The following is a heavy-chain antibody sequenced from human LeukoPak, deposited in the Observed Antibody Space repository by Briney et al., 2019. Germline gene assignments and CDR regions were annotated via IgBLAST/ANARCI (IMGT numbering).Heavy chain of an antibody. Sequence: SVKVSCKASGGTFSSYAISWVRQAPGQGLEWMGGIIPIFGTANYAQKFQGRVTITADESTSTAYMELSSLRSEDAAVYYCASFSYSGYDSLDYWGQGTLVTVSS. CDR1: GGTFSSYA. V-gene: IGHV1-69*13. D-gene: IGHD5-12*01. CDR2: IIPIFGTA. J-gene: IGHJ4*02. CDR3: ASFSYSGYDSLDY.